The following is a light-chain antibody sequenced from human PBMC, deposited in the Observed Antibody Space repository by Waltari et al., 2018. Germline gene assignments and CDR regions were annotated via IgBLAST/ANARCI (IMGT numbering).Light chain of an antibody. J-gene: IGLJ2*01. Sequence: SALTQPASVSRSPGQSITISCTGTSRDVGGYNYVSWYQQHPGKAPKLMIYEVSNRPSGVSNRFSGSKSGNTASLTISGLQAEDEADYYCSSYTSSSTLVFGGGTKLTVL. CDR2: EVS. V-gene: IGLV2-14*01. CDR3: SSYTSSSTLV. CDR1: SRDVGGYNY.